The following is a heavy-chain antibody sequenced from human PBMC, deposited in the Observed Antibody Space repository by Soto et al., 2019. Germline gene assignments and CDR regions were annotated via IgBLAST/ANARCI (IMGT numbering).Heavy chain of an antibody. Sequence: ASVKVSCKASGYTFTGYYMHWVRQAPGQGLEWMGWINPNSGGTNYAQKFQGWVTMTRDTSISTAYMELSRLRSDDTAVYYCARGLMGTGSYYNYYYYYGMDVWGQGTTVTVYS. D-gene: IGHD3-10*01. V-gene: IGHV1-2*04. CDR2: INPNSGGT. J-gene: IGHJ6*02. CDR1: GYTFTGYY. CDR3: ARGLMGTGSYYNYYYYYGMDV.